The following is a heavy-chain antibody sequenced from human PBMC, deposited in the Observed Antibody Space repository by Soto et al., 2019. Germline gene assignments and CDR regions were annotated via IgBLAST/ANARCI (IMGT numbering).Heavy chain of an antibody. CDR2: IIPMFGTA. V-gene: IGHV1-69*13. CDR1: GGSFSSYV. D-gene: IGHD2-21*02. CDR3: ATSSRKLCCGDACFENLFAS. Sequence: SVKVSCKASGGSFSSYVISWVRQAPGQGLEWMGGIIPMFGTANYEQRFQGRLTINADERTNTAYMELSTLRSEDSAVYYCATSSRKLCCGDACFENLFASWGQGSRVTGSS. J-gene: IGHJ5*02.